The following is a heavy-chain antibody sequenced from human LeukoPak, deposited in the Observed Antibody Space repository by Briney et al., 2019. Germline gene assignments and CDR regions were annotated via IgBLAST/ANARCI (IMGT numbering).Heavy chain of an antibody. CDR3: TTDPSGEGIDY. D-gene: IGHD4-17*01. Sequence: GGSLTLSCAASGYTFSGSALHWVRQSSGKGLEWVGRIRSIANGYATAYAAAVKGRFTISRDDSKNTLYLPLNSLKTEDTAVYYCTTDPSGEGIDYWGQGTLVTVSS. J-gene: IGHJ4*02. CDR2: IRSIANGYAT. V-gene: IGHV3-73*01. CDR1: GYTFSGSA.